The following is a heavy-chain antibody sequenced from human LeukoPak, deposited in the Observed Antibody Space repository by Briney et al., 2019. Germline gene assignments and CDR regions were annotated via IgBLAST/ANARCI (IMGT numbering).Heavy chain of an antibody. Sequence: GGSLRLSCAASGFTFSSYAMSWVRQAPGKGLEWVSYISSSGSTIYYADSVKGRFIISRDNAKNSVYLQMNSLRGEDTAVYYCARDWSGWSFDPWGQGTLVTVTS. CDR3: ARDWSGWSFDP. CDR2: ISSSGSTI. V-gene: IGHV3-48*03. J-gene: IGHJ5*02. CDR1: GFTFSSYA. D-gene: IGHD6-19*01.